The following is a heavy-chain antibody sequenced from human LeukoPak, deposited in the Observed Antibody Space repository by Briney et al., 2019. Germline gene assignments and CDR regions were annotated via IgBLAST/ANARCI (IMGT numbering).Heavy chain of an antibody. Sequence: SVKVSCKASGGTFSSYAISWVRQAPGQGLEWMGGIIPIFGTANYAQKFRGRVTITADESTSTAYMELSSLRSEDTAVYYCARDVNDYGDYGFDYWGQGTLVTVSS. D-gene: IGHD4-17*01. V-gene: IGHV1-69*01. CDR3: ARDVNDYGDYGFDY. J-gene: IGHJ4*02. CDR2: IIPIFGTA. CDR1: GGTFSSYA.